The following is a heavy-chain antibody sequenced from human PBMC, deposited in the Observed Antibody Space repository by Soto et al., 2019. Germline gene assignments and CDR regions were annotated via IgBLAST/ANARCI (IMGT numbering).Heavy chain of an antibody. CDR1: GYTFTSYW. V-gene: IGHV5-51*01. J-gene: IGHJ4*02. Sequence: GESLKISCQASGYTFTSYWIGWVRQMPGKGLEWMGIIYPGDSDTRYSPSFQGQVTISADKSISTAYLQWSSLKASDTAMYYCASTDSSGWLIFDYWGQGTLVTVSS. CDR2: IYPGDSDT. CDR3: ASTDSSGWLIFDY. D-gene: IGHD6-19*01.